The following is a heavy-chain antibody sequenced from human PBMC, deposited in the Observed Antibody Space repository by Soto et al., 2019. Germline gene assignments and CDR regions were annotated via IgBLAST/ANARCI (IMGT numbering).Heavy chain of an antibody. V-gene: IGHV3-23*01. CDR1: GFAFRNYG. CDR3: AKDTFDVPPGFDY. Sequence: EVQLLGSGGGLVHPGGSLRLSCAASGFAFRNYGMSWVRQAPGKGLKWVSTISGSGGSTYYADSVKGRFTISRDNSKNTLYLQMISLRAEDTAIYYCAKDTFDVPPGFDYWGQGTLVTVSS. J-gene: IGHJ4*02. D-gene: IGHD3-9*01. CDR2: ISGSGGST.